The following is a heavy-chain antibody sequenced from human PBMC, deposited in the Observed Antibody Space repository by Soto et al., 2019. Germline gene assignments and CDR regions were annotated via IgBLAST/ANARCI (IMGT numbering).Heavy chain of an antibody. CDR1: GVCISSGNW. D-gene: IGHD3-10*01. CDR3: ARLVYDTRLNYMYFDF. Sequence: SETLSLTCAVSGVCISSGNWWTWVRQSPQRGLEYIGEIFHDGTANYYPSFERRVATSVDTSKNQFSLKLTSVTAADTAIYFCARLVYDTRLNYMYFDFWGQGTLVTVSS. J-gene: IGHJ4*02. V-gene: IGHV4-4*02. CDR2: IFHDGTA.